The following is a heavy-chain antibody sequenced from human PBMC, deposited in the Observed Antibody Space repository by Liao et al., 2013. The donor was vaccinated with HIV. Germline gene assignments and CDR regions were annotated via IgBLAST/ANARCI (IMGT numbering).Heavy chain of an antibody. Sequence: QLQLQESGPGLVKPSETLSLTCTVSGGSVSSSGYYWGWIRQPPGEGLAWIGSIYNSGSTYYNPSLKSRVTISLDTSKNQFSLNLRSVTAADTAVYYCAGGDGYNDDVFDIWGQGTMVTGLF. J-gene: IGHJ3*02. CDR1: GGSVSSSGYY. CDR2: IYNSGST. D-gene: IGHD5-24*01. CDR3: AGGDGYNDDVFDI. V-gene: IGHV4-39*07.